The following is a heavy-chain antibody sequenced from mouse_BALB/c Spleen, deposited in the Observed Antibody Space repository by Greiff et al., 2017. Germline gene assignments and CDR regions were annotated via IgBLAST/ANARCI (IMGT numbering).Heavy chain of an antibody. J-gene: IGHJ2*01. D-gene: IGHD1-2*01. CDR3: ADITTATGWYFDY. CDR1: GYSITSGYY. Sequence: EVKLVESGPGLVKPSQSLSLTCSVTGYSITSGYYWNWIRQFPGNKLEWMGYISYDGSNNYNPSLKNRISITRDTSKNQFFLKLNSVTTEDTATYYCADITTATGWYFDYWGQGTTLTVSS. CDR2: ISYDGSN. V-gene: IGHV3-6*02.